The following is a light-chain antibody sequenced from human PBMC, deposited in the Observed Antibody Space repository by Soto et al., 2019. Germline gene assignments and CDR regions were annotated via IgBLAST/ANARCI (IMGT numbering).Light chain of an antibody. Sequence: DIVMTQSPDSLAVSLGERATINCKSSQSVLYSSNNKNYFTWYRQKPGQPPKLLIYWASTRESGVPSRFSGAGSGTEFALTITSLQPEDLATYYCQQSDTTPLTFGGGTKV. CDR1: QSVLYSSNNKNY. CDR2: WAS. CDR3: QQSDTTPLT. V-gene: IGKV4-1*01. J-gene: IGKJ4*01.